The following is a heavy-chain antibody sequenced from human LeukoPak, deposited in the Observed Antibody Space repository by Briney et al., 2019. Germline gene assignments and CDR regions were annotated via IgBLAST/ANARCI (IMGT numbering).Heavy chain of an antibody. CDR1: RGSISNYW. CDR3: ARDAGGYEDY. CDR2: VYPSGTT. J-gene: IGHJ4*02. V-gene: IGHV4-4*07. D-gene: IGHD5-12*01. Sequence: KPSETLSLTCTVSRGSISNYWWSWIRQATGKGLEWIGRVYPSGTTHYNPSLQSRVTLSVDTSKNQFSLKLSSLTAADTAVYYCARDAGGYEDYWGQGTLVTVSS.